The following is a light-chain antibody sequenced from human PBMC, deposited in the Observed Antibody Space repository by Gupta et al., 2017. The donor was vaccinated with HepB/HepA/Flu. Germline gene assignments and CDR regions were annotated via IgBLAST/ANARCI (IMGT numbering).Light chain of an antibody. CDR3: QQYRGNATYT. J-gene: IGKJ4*01. Sequence: IVMTQSPDSLAVSLGERATINCKSSQSSLYSSDNKNYLAWYQQKPGQPPKLLFYWASTREAGVPDRFTGSGSGKDLTLTITSRQAEDVAVYYCQQYRGNATYTFGGGTKVEIK. V-gene: IGKV4-1*01. CDR2: WAS. CDR1: QSSLYSSDNKNY.